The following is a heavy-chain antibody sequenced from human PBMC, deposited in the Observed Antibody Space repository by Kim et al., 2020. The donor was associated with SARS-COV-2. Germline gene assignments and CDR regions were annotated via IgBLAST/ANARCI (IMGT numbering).Heavy chain of an antibody. D-gene: IGHD6-13*01. CDR3: ASRPGYSSSWYGLDDY. CDR2: ISGSGGST. CDR1: GFTFSSYA. Sequence: GGSLRLSCAASGFTFSSYAMSWVRQAPGKGLEWVSAISGSGGSTYYADSVKGRFTISRDNSKNTLYLQMNSLRAEDTAVYYCASRPGYSSSWYGLDDYWGQGTLVTVSS. J-gene: IGHJ4*02. V-gene: IGHV3-23*01.